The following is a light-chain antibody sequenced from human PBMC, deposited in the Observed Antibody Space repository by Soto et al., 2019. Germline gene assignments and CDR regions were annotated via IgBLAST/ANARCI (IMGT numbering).Light chain of an antibody. Sequence: DIEMTQSPSSLSASVGDRVTITCRASQSISNYLNWYQHKPGKVPKLLIYAASSLQSGVPTRFSCSGSGTDFTLTISSLQPEDFATYYCQQSYGTPLTFGGGTKVEIK. CDR2: AAS. J-gene: IGKJ4*01. CDR1: QSISNY. V-gene: IGKV1-39*01. CDR3: QQSYGTPLT.